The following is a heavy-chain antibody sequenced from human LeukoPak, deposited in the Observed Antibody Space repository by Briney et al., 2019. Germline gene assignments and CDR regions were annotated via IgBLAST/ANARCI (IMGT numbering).Heavy chain of an antibody. CDR1: GYTFTGYY. CDR3: ARAPYYDFWSGHDY. V-gene: IGHV1-2*02. CDR2: INPNSGGT. J-gene: IGHJ4*02. Sequence: ASVKVSCKASGYTFTGYYMHWVRQAPGQGLEWMGWINPNSGGTNYAQKFQGRVTMTRDTSISTAYMELSRLRSDDTAVYYCARAPYYDFWSGHDYWGQGTLVTASS. D-gene: IGHD3-3*01.